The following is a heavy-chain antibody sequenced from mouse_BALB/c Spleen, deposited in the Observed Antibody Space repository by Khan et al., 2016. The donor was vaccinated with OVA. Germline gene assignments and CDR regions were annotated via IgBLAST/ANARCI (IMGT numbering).Heavy chain of an antibody. J-gene: IGHJ3*01. CDR2: ISTYYGDV. CDR1: GYTFTDYA. Sequence: QVQLQQSGAELVRPGVSVKISCKGSGYTFTDYAMHWVKQSHAKSLEWIGVISTYYGDVSYNQKFKGKATMTVDKSSSTAYMELARLTSEDSAIYYCVRGSGNSRFAYWGQGTLVTVSA. V-gene: IGHV1S137*01. CDR3: VRGSGNSRFAY. D-gene: IGHD1-3*01.